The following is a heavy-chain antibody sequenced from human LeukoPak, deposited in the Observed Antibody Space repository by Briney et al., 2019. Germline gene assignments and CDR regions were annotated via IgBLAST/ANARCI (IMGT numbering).Heavy chain of an antibody. CDR2: IRYDGSNK. D-gene: IGHD2-2*01. CDR3: ARDRAAAMEYYYMDV. V-gene: IGHV3-33*08. CDR1: GFTFSSYA. Sequence: GGSLRLSCAASGFTFSSYAMHWVRQAPGKGLEWVAVIRYDGSNKNYADSVKGRFTISRDNSKNTLYLQMNSLRAEDTAVYYCARDRAAAMEYYYMDVWGKGTTVTVSS. J-gene: IGHJ6*03.